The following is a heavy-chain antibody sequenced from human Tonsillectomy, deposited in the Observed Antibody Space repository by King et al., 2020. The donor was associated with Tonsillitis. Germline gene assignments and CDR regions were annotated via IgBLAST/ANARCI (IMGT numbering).Heavy chain of an antibody. CDR3: DGSAVNFATNY. J-gene: IGHJ4*02. CDR2: IYYSGST. CDR1: GGSISSSSYY. D-gene: IGHD2-2*01. V-gene: IGHV4-39*06. Sequence: QLQESGPGLVKPSETLSLTCTVCGGSISSSSYYWGWIRQPPGKGLEWIGSIYYSGSTYYNPSLKSRVNISVDTSKNQFPLKLSSVTAADTAVYYCDGSAVNFATNYWGQGTLVTVSA.